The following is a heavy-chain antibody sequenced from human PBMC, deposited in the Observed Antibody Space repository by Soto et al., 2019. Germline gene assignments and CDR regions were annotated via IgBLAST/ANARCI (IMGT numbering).Heavy chain of an antibody. CDR3: AKTEAARPNLYLES. CDR1: GFTFSSYA. Sequence: PGGSLRLSCAATGFTFSSYAMSWVRQAPGKGLEWVSVISGSGGGTYYADSVKGRFTISRDKSKNTLYLQMNSLRVEDTAVFYCAKTEAARPNLYLESWGQGTLVTVSS. V-gene: IGHV3-23*01. J-gene: IGHJ5*02. CDR2: ISGSGGGT. D-gene: IGHD6-6*01.